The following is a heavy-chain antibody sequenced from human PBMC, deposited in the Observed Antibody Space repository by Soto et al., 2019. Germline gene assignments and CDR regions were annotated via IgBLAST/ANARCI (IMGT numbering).Heavy chain of an antibody. CDR1: ARAMCRGEYC. CDR2: IYYSGST. CDR3: AGGPPPLGYYGSWSYCFDP. Sequence: TCSLSARAMCRGEYCRRWKRYTSRWGLERYGYIYYSGSTYYNPSLKSRVTISVDTSKNQFSLKLSSVTAADTAVNYCAGGPPPLGYYGSWSYCFDPWGQGMLVTV. D-gene: IGHD3-10*01. V-gene: IGHV4-30-4*01. J-gene: IGHJ5*02.